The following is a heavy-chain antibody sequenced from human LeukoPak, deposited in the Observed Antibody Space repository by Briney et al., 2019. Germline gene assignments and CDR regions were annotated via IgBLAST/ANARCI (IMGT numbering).Heavy chain of an antibody. V-gene: IGHV3-7*01. J-gene: IGHJ4*02. CDR3: AKLLGTVTTYDY. CDR1: GFTFSSFG. CDR2: IRPDGSEE. Sequence: GRSLRLSCAASGFTFSSFGLHWVRQAPGKGLEWVASIRPDGSEEYYMDSVKGRFTISRDNAKNSLYLQMNSLRAKDTALYYCAKLLGTVTTYDYWGQGTLVTVSS. D-gene: IGHD1-7*01.